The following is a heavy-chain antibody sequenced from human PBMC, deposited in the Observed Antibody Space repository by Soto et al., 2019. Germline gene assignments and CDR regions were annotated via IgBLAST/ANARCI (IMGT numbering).Heavy chain of an antibody. V-gene: IGHV4-34*01. D-gene: IGHD3-10*01. CDR2: INHSGST. Sequence: QVQLQQWGAGLLKPSETLSLTCAVYGGSFSGYYWSWIRQPPGKGLEWIGEINHSGSTNYNPSLKSRVTISVDTSKNQFSLKLSSVTAADTAVYYCVRVLRGYYGSGSWFDPWGQGTLVTVSS. CDR3: VRVLRGYYGSGSWFDP. J-gene: IGHJ5*02. CDR1: GGSFSGYY.